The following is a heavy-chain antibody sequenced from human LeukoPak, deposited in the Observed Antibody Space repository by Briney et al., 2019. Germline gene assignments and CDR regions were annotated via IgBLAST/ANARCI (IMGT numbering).Heavy chain of an antibody. Sequence: SETLSLTCTVSGGSISSGDYYWSWIRQPPGKGLEWIGYIYYSGSTYYNPSLKSRVTISVDTSKNQFSLKLSSVTAADTAVYYCARERGYCSSTSCPLNWFDPWGQGTLVTVSS. V-gene: IGHV4-30-4*01. D-gene: IGHD2-2*03. CDR3: ARERGYCSSTSCPLNWFDP. CDR1: GGSISSGDYY. CDR2: IYYSGST. J-gene: IGHJ5*02.